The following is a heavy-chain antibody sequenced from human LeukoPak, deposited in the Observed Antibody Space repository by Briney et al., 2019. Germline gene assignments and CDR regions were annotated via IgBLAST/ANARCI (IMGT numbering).Heavy chain of an antibody. V-gene: IGHV1-46*01. CDR1: GYTFTSYY. Sequence: ASVKVSFKASGYTFTSYYMHWVRQAPGQGLEWMGIINPSDGSTSYAQKFQGRVTMTRDTSTSTVYMELSSLRSEDTAVYYCAREADYYDSSGYSYYFDYWGQGTLVTVSS. J-gene: IGHJ4*02. D-gene: IGHD3-22*01. CDR2: INPSDGST. CDR3: AREADYYDSSGYSYYFDY.